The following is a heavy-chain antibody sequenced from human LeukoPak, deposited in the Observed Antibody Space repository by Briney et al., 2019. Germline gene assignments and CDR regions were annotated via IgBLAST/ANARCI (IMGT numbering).Heavy chain of an antibody. Sequence: GGSLRLSCVVFGSGFPFSNAWTSWVRQAPGKGLEWVGRIKSKTDGGTTDYAAPVKGRFTISRDNSKNTLYLQMNSLRAEDTAVYYCARRPFMITFGGVIVPYFDYWGQGTLVTVSS. V-gene: IGHV3-15*01. CDR2: IKSKTDGGTT. J-gene: IGHJ4*02. CDR1: GFPFSNAW. CDR3: ARRPFMITFGGVIVPYFDY. D-gene: IGHD3-16*02.